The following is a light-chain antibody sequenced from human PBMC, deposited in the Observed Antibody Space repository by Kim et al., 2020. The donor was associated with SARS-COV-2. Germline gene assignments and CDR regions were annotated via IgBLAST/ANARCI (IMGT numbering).Light chain of an antibody. Sequence: SVKPTCPPISGHCSYSIAWYQQQPEKGPRYLMKLYSDGSHCKGDVIPDRFSGSISGTERYLTISSLQSEDEADYFCQTWGTGIGFGGGTQLTVL. CDR3: QTWGTGIG. CDR2: LYSDGSH. CDR1: SGHCSYS. V-gene: IGLV4-69*02. J-gene: IGLJ3*02.